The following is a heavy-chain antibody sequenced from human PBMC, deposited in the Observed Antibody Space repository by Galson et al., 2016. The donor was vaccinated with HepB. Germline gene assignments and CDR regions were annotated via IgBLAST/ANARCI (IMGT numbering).Heavy chain of an antibody. CDR3: ARQNDYGDWILGLYFDL. J-gene: IGHJ2*01. CDR2: ISSSGGST. Sequence: SLRLSCAASGFTFSSYGMSWVRQAPGKGLEWVSSISSSGGSTYYADSVKGRFTISRDDSKNTLYLQMNSLRVEDTAVYFCARQNDYGDWILGLYFDLWGRGTLVTVSS. CDR1: GFTFSSYG. D-gene: IGHD4-17*01. V-gene: IGHV3-23*01.